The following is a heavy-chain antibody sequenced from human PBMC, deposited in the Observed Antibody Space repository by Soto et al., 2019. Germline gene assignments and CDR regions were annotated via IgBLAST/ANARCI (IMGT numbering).Heavy chain of an antibody. J-gene: IGHJ6*02. Sequence: ASVKVSCKASGYTFTSYGISWVRQAPGQGLEWMGWISAYNGNTNYAQKLQGRVTMTTETSTSTAYMELRSLRSDDTAVYYCARDLRGFDIVVVPAAEDGMDVWGQGTTVTVSS. CDR1: GYTFTSYG. CDR2: ISAYNGNT. V-gene: IGHV1-18*01. D-gene: IGHD2-2*01. CDR3: ARDLRGFDIVVVPAAEDGMDV.